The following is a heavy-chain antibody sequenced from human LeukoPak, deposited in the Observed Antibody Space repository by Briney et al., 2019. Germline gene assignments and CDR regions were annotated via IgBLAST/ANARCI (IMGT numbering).Heavy chain of an antibody. CDR2: IYPGDSDA. J-gene: IGHJ3*02. V-gene: IGHV5-51*01. D-gene: IGHD4-17*01. CDR1: GDSFSTYW. CDR3: ARPGIPMTTSAFDI. Sequence: GESLKISCNVSGDSFSTYWIAWVRQRPGKGLEWMGIIYPGDSDAKYSPSFQGQVTFSVDKSAGTAFLQWHSLKASDTAMYYCARPGIPMTTSAFDIWGQGTMVTVSS.